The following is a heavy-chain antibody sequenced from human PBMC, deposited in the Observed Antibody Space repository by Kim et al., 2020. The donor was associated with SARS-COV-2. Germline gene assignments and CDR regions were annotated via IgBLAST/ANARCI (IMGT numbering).Heavy chain of an antibody. V-gene: IGHV1-18*01. CDR1: GYPFISYC. J-gene: IGHJ4*02. CDR2: ISPYNGNT. Sequence: ASVKVSCKASGYPFISYCISWVRQVPGQGVEWMGWISPYNGNTKYAQKIQGRVTMTTDQSTNTVDMELRSLRSDDTAVYYCARDRTGDWLFEHYFDYWGQGTLVTVSS. D-gene: IGHD3-9*01. CDR3: ARDRTGDWLFEHYFDY.